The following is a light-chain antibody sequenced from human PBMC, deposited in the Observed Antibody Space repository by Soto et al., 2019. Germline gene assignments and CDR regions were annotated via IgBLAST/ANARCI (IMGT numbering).Light chain of an antibody. CDR2: GNS. J-gene: IGLJ1*01. V-gene: IGLV1-40*01. CDR3: QSYDSSLSALYV. CDR1: SSNIGAGYD. Sequence: QAVVTQPPSVSGAPGHRVTISCTGSSSNIGAGYDVHWYQQLPGRAPKLLIYGNSNRPSGVPDRFSGSKSGTSASLAITGLQDEDEADYYCQSYDSSLSALYVFGTGTKVTVL.